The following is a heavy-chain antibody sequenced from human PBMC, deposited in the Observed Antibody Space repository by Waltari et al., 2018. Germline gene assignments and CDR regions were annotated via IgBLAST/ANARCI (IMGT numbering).Heavy chain of an antibody. CDR2: ISGSGVST. J-gene: IGHJ4*02. CDR1: GFTFSSYA. V-gene: IGHV3-23*04. CDR3: AKTGLGRRSYFDY. D-gene: IGHD3-10*01. Sequence: EVQLVESGGGLVQPGGSLRLSCAASGFTFSSYAMSWVRQAPGKGLEWVSAISGSGVSTYYADAVKGRFTISRDNSKNTLYLQMNSLRAEDTAVYYCAKTGLGRRSYFDYWGQGTLVTVSS.